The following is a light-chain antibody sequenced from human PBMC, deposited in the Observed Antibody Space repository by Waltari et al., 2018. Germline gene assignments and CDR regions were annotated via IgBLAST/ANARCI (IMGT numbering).Light chain of an antibody. V-gene: IGLV2-23*02. CDR3: CSYAGSGTYV. Sequence: QSALTQPASVSGTPGQSLTLSCTGTNSAVGNYNLVSWYQHHPGEAPKLMICEVIKRPSGVSNRFAGSRSGNTASLTIAGLQAEDEADYYCCSYAGSGTYVFGTGTKVTVL. CDR2: EVI. CDR1: NSAVGNYNL. J-gene: IGLJ1*01.